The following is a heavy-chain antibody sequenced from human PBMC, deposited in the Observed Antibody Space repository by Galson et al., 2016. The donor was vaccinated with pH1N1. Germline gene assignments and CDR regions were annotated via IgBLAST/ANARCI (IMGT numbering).Heavy chain of an antibody. CDR3: ATEDYYTSLY. V-gene: IGHV3-7*01. CDR2: INQDGSRK. Sequence: SLRLSCAASGFIFSDYWMSWARQAPGKGLEWVAKINQDGSRKYYVDSMKGRCTISRDNAENSLSLQMNGLRVEDTALYYCATEDYYTSLYWGQGILVTVSS. J-gene: IGHJ4*02. D-gene: IGHD1-26*01. CDR1: GFIFSDYW.